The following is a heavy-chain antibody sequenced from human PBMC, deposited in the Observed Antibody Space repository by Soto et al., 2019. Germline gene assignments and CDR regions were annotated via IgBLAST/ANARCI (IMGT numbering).Heavy chain of an antibody. CDR2: ISSSSSTI. V-gene: IGHV3-48*01. Sequence: EVQLVESGGGLVQPGGSLRLSCAASGFTFSSYSMNWVRQAPGKGLEWVSYISSSSSTIYYADSVKGRFTISRDNAKNSLYLQMNSLRAEDTAVYYCARVPPFWSGYYNWFDPWGQGTLVTVSS. CDR1: GFTFSSYS. J-gene: IGHJ5*02. CDR3: ARVPPFWSGYYNWFDP. D-gene: IGHD3-3*01.